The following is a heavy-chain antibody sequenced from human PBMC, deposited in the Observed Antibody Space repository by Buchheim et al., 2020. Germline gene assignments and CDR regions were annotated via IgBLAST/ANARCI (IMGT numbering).Heavy chain of an antibody. Sequence: QVQLVQSGAEVKKPGASVKVSCKASGYTFTGYYMHWVRQAPGQGLEWMGWINPNSGGTNYAQTFQGWVTMTRDTSISTAYMELSRLRSEDTAVYYCARAGGGRVWNWGSFGMDVWGQGTT. D-gene: IGHD7-27*01. CDR1: GYTFTGYY. CDR3: ARAGGGRVWNWGSFGMDV. V-gene: IGHV1-2*04. J-gene: IGHJ6*02. CDR2: INPNSGGT.